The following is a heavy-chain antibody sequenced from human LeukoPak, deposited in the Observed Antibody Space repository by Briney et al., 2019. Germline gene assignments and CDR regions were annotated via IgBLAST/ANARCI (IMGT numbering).Heavy chain of an antibody. Sequence: GGSLRLSCAASGFTFSSFAMSWVRQAPGKGLEWVSSITRSGGKYADSVRGRFTVSRDDSKNTLFLQMDSLRVEDTAVYYCAKSGRPYDSTSGYYFLDYWGQGTLVTVSS. CDR1: GFTFSSFA. J-gene: IGHJ4*02. D-gene: IGHD3-22*01. CDR2: ITRSGG. V-gene: IGHV3-23*01. CDR3: AKSGRPYDSTSGYYFLDY.